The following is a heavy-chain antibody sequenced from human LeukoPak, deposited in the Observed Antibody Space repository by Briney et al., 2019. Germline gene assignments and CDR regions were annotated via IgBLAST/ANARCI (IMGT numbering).Heavy chain of an antibody. CDR1: GFIFSSYA. J-gene: IGHJ4*02. CDR2: ISYDGNKK. D-gene: IGHD2-21*02. V-gene: IGHV3-30-3*01. CDR3: ARSIVVVTYLAY. Sequence: PGGSLRLSCAASGFIFSSYAMHWVRQAPGKGLEWVAVISYDGNKKYYADSVAGRFTISRDNPKNTLYLQMNSLIPEDTAVYYCARSIVVVTYLAYWGQGTLVTVSS.